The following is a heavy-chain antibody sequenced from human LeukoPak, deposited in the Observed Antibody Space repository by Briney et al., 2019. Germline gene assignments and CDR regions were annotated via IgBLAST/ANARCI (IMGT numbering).Heavy chain of an antibody. D-gene: IGHD3-22*01. CDR1: GASISSSSYY. V-gene: IGHV4-39*07. J-gene: IGHJ4*02. CDR3: ARERTMTSFDY. Sequence: PSETLSLTCTVSGASISSSSYYWGWIRQPPGKGLEWIGSVYYSGNTYYNPSLKSRDTISVDTPKNQFSLNLNSVTAADTAVYYCARERTMTSFDYWGQGTLVTVSS. CDR2: VYYSGNT.